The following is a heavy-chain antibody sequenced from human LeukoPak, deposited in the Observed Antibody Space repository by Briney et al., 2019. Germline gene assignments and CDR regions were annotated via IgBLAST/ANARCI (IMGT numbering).Heavy chain of an antibody. D-gene: IGHD3-22*01. CDR2: INHSGST. Sequence: SETPSLTCAVYGGSFSGYYWSWIRQPPGKGLEWIGEINHSGSTNYNPSLKSRVTISVDTSKNQFSLKLSSVTAADTAVYYCARGKRNYYDSSGYYYNWFDPWGQGTLVTVSS. V-gene: IGHV4-34*01. CDR3: ARGKRNYYDSSGYYYNWFDP. J-gene: IGHJ5*02. CDR1: GGSFSGYY.